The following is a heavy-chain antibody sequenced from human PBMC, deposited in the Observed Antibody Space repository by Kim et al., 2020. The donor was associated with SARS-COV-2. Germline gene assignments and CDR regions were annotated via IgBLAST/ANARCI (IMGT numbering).Heavy chain of an antibody. CDR1: GFTFSSYE. CDR2: ISSSGSTI. CDR3: ARDLGDWLAD. D-gene: IGHD2-21*01. Sequence: GGSLRLSCAASGFTFSSYEMNWVRQAPGKGLEWVSYISSSGSTIYYADSVKGRFTISRDNAKNSLYLQMNSLRAEDTAVYYCARDLGDWLADWGQGTLVTVSS. V-gene: IGHV3-48*03. J-gene: IGHJ4*02.